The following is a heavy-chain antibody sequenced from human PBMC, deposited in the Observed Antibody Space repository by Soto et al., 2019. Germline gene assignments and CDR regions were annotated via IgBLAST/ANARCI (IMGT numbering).Heavy chain of an antibody. Sequence: ASVKVSCKTSGYTFTGYHIHWVRQAPGQGLEWMGWINTNTGDTNYAQKFQGWVTMTRDTSINTAYVQLSRLTSDDTAVYYCARWVGASNWFDPWGQGTLVTVPQ. J-gene: IGHJ5*02. CDR2: INTNTGDT. CDR3: ARWVGASNWFDP. V-gene: IGHV1-2*04. CDR1: GYTFTGYH. D-gene: IGHD1-26*01.